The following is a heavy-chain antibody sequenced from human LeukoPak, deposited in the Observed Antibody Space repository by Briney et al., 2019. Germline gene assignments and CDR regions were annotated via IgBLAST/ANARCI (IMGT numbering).Heavy chain of an antibody. Sequence: SETLSLTCAVYGGSFSGYYWSWIRQPPGKGLEWIGEINHSGSTNYNPSLKSRVTISVDTSKNQFSLKLSSMTAADTAVYYCARFSRLIIDYWGQGTLVTVSS. CDR3: ARFSRLIIDY. CDR1: GGSFSGYY. V-gene: IGHV4-34*01. CDR2: INHSGST. D-gene: IGHD3-10*01. J-gene: IGHJ4*02.